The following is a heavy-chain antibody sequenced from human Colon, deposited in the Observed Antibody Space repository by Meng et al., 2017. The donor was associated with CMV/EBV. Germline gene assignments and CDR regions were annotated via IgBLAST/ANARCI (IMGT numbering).Heavy chain of an antibody. V-gene: IGHV3-48*03. CDR1: GFTFS. CDR3: ARGDYDFWGGY. Sequence: GGSLRLSCSASGFTFSMFSTYEMNWVRQAPGKGLEWIASISSSGGTIYYADSVKGRFTISRDNAKNSLDLQMNSLRAGDTAVYYCARGDYDFWGGYWGQGTLVTVSS. D-gene: IGHD3-3*01. J-gene: IGHJ4*02. CDR2: ISSSGGTI.